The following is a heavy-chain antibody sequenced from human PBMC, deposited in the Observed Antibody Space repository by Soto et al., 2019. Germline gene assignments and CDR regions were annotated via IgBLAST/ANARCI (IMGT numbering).Heavy chain of an antibody. CDR1: GGSVISGAYY. D-gene: IGHD5-12*01. CDR2: IYYSGST. Sequence: SETLSLTCTVSGGSVISGAYYWSWIRQLPGKGLEWIGYIYYSGSTYYSPSLKSRLSISLDTSKNQFSLRLSSVTAADTAMYYCARARLRAVYAFDIWGQGTMVTVS. V-gene: IGHV4-31*03. CDR3: ARARLRAVYAFDI. J-gene: IGHJ3*02.